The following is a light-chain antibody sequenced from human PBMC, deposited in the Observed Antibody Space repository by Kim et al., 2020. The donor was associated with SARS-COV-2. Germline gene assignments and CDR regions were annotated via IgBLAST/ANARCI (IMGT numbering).Light chain of an antibody. CDR1: NSNIGAGHR. V-gene: IGLV1-40*01. CDR2: ANT. CDR3: QSYDTSLSGRYV. J-gene: IGLJ1*01. Sequence: QSVLTQPPSVSGAPGQRVTISCSGTNSNIGAGHRVHWYQQLPGAAPKLLIYANTNRPSGVPDRFSGSKSGTSASLAITGLQAEDEADYYCQSYDTSLSGRYVFGTGTKVTVL.